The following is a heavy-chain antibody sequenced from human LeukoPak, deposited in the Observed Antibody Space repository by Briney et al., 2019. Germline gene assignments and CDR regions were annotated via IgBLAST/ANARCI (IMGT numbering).Heavy chain of an antibody. D-gene: IGHD4-23*01. CDR1: GFTVSSSY. CDR2: IYGGGST. CDR3: ARRGDGGRSFDY. J-gene: IGHJ4*02. V-gene: IGHV3-53*01. Sequence: AGGSLILSCAASGFTVSSSYMNWVRQAPGKGLEWVSLIYGGGSTYYADSVKGRFTISRDNSKNTLYLQMNSLRAEDTAVYNCARRGDGGRSFDYWGQGTLVTVSS.